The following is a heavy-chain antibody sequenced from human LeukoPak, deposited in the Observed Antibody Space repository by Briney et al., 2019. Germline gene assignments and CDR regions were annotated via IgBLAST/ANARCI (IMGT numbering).Heavy chain of an antibody. CDR2: IYYSGIT. Sequence: SETLSLTCTVSGGSISSYYWSWIRQSPGKGLECLGDIYYSGITYYNPSLTSRVTISVDTSKNQLSLRLPSVTAADTAVYYCARHGSRAVAGYFDYWGRGTLVTVSS. V-gene: IGHV4-59*08. D-gene: IGHD6-19*01. CDR1: GGSISSYY. CDR3: ARHGSRAVAGYFDY. J-gene: IGHJ4*02.